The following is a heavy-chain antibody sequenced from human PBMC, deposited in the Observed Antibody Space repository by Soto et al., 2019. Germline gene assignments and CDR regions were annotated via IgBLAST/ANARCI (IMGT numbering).Heavy chain of an antibody. CDR2: IYHSGST. Sequence: PSETLSLTCAVSSGSISSSNWWSWVRQPPGKGLEWIGEIYHSGSTNYNPSLKSRVTISVDKSKNQFSLKLSSVTAADTAVYYFATRQKKIRFLEWLSHRPMDVWGKGTTVTVSS. D-gene: IGHD3-3*01. CDR1: SGSISSSNW. V-gene: IGHV4-4*02. J-gene: IGHJ6*03. CDR3: ATRQKKIRFLEWLSHRPMDV.